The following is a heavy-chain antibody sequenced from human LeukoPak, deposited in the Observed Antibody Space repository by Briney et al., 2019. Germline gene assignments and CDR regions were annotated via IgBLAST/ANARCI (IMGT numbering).Heavy chain of an antibody. D-gene: IGHD1-26*01. CDR2: ISSSSSYI. Sequence: GGSLRLSCAASGFTFSSYGMNWVRQAPGKGLEWVSSISSSSSYIYYADSVKGRFTISRDNAKNSLYLQMNSLRAEDTAVYYCARDPSTWELPPDGDYWGQGTLVTVSS. CDR1: GFTFSSYG. V-gene: IGHV3-21*01. CDR3: ARDPSTWELPPDGDY. J-gene: IGHJ4*02.